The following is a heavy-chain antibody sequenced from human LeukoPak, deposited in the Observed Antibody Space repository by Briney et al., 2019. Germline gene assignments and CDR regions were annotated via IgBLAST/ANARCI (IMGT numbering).Heavy chain of an antibody. CDR3: ARDRNSPPPNWFDP. Sequence: ASVKVSCTASGYTFTGYYMHWVRQAPGQGLEWMGWINPNSGGTNYAQKFQGRVTMTRDTSISTAYMELSRLRSDDTAVYYCARDRNSPPPNWFDPWGQGTLVTVSS. CDR2: INPNSGGT. V-gene: IGHV1-2*02. J-gene: IGHJ5*02. D-gene: IGHD2/OR15-2a*01. CDR1: GYTFTGYY.